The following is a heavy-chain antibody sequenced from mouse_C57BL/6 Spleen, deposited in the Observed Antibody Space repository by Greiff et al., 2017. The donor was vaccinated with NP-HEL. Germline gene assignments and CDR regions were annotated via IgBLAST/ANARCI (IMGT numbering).Heavy chain of an antibody. CDR2: IYPRSGNT. V-gene: IGHV1-81*01. CDR3: ARYDYYGSSYWYFDD. CDR1: GYTFTSYG. D-gene: IGHD1-1*01. J-gene: IGHJ1*03. Sequence: QVQLKESGAELARPGASVKLSCKASGYTFTSYGISWVKQRTGQGLEWIGEIYPRSGNTYYNEKFKGKATLTADKSSSTAYMELRSLTSEDAAVYFCARYDYYGSSYWYFDDWGTGTTVTVSS.